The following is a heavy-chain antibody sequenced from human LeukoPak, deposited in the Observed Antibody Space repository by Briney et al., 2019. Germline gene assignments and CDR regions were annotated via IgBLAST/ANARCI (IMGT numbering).Heavy chain of an antibody. CDR2: IKSKTHGETT. CDR1: GFTFTNDW. CDR3: TTDLGTYYHGSQRLIPIDY. V-gene: IGHV3-15*01. Sequence: GGSLRLSCVDSGFTFTNDWMSWVRQAPGKGLEWISRIKSKTHGETTNYAEPVRGRFTISRDDSKSAVYLQMNSLKIEDTAIYYCTTDLGTYYHGSQRLIPIDYWGQGTLVTVSS. D-gene: IGHD3-10*01. J-gene: IGHJ4*02.